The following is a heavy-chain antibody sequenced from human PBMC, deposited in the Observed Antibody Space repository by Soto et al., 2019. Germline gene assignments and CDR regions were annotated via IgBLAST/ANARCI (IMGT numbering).Heavy chain of an antibody. CDR2: IWYDGSNK. CDR1: GFTFSSYG. Sequence: LSLTCAASGFTFSSYGMHWVRQAPGKGLEWVAVIWYDGSNKYYADSVKGRFTISRDNSKNTLYLQMNSLRAEDTAVYYCAREISGWNVPIFDYWGQGTLVTVSS. CDR3: AREISGWNVPIFDY. J-gene: IGHJ4*02. D-gene: IGHD6-19*01. V-gene: IGHV3-33*01.